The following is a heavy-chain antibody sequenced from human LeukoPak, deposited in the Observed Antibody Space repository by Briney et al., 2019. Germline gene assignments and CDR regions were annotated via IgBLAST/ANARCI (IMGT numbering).Heavy chain of an antibody. CDR3: ANSLLYSSGWSGFDY. CDR1: GYTFTGYY. Sequence: ASVKVSCKASGYTFTGYYMHWVRQAPGQGLEWMGWINPNSGGTNYAQKFQGRVTMTRDTSISTAYMELNSLRAEDTAVYYCANSLLYSSGWSGFDYWGQGTLVTVSS. CDR2: INPNSGGT. V-gene: IGHV1-2*02. D-gene: IGHD6-19*01. J-gene: IGHJ4*02.